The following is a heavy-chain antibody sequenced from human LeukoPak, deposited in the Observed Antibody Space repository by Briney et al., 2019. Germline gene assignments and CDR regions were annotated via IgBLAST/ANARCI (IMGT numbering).Heavy chain of an antibody. CDR1: GFTFSSYG. J-gene: IGHJ6*03. Sequence: GGTLRLSCAASGFTFSSYGMSWVRQAPGKGLEWVSAISGNGDRTYYADSVKGRFSISRDNSKNTLYLQMNSLRAEDTAVYYCAKGGRTGKSISMIRGVRNYYYYMDVWGKGTTVTISS. CDR3: AKGGRTGKSISMIRGVRNYYYYMDV. CDR2: ISGNGDRT. D-gene: IGHD3-10*01. V-gene: IGHV3-23*01.